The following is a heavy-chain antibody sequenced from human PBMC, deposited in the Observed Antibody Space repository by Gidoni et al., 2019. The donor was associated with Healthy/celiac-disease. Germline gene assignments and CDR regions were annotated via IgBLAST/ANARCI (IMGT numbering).Heavy chain of an antibody. Sequence: QVQLVESGGGVVQPRRSLRPSCAASGFTFSSSAMHWVRQAPGKGLEWVAVISYDGSNKYYADSVKGRFTISRDNSKNTLYLQMISLRAGDTAVYYCARDILDIVVVPAAIPHHYYYGMDVWGQGTTVTVSS. CDR3: ARDILDIVVVPAAIPHHYYYGMDV. V-gene: IGHV3-30-3*01. CDR2: ISYDGSNK. CDR1: GFTFSSSA. D-gene: IGHD2-2*02. J-gene: IGHJ6*02.